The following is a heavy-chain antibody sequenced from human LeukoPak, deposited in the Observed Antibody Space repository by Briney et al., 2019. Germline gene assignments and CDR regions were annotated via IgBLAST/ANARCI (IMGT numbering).Heavy chain of an antibody. J-gene: IGHJ6*02. Sequence: PGGSLRLSCAASGFTFSSYAMSWVRQAPGKGLEWVSAISGSGGSTYYADSVKGRFTISRDNSKNTLYLQMNSPRAEDTAVYYCAKAPYYDFWSGYFSGMDVWGQGTTVTVSS. V-gene: IGHV3-23*01. CDR2: ISGSGGST. D-gene: IGHD3-3*01. CDR3: AKAPYYDFWSGYFSGMDV. CDR1: GFTFSSYA.